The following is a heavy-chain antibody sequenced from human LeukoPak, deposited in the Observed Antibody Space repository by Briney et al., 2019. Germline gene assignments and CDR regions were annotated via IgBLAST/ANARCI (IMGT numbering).Heavy chain of an antibody. Sequence: SVKVSCKASGGTFSSYAISWVRQAPGQGLEWMGGIIPIFGTANYAQKFQGRVTITADKSTSTAYMELSSLRSEDTAVYYCARVFSSGWSEDIWGQGTKVTVSS. V-gene: IGHV1-69*06. CDR3: ARVFSSGWSEDI. CDR1: GGTFSSYA. CDR2: IIPIFGTA. J-gene: IGHJ3*02. D-gene: IGHD6-19*01.